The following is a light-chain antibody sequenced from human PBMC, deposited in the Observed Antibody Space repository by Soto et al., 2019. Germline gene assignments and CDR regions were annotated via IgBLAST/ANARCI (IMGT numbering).Light chain of an antibody. Sequence: EIVLTQSPGTLSLSPGERATLSCRASQSVSSSFLAWYQQKPGQAPRLLIYGASNRATGIPDTFSGSGSGTDFTLTISRLEPEEFAVYYCQQYVTSPWAFGQGTKVAIE. CDR1: QSVSSSF. V-gene: IGKV3-20*01. J-gene: IGKJ1*01. CDR2: GAS. CDR3: QQYVTSPWA.